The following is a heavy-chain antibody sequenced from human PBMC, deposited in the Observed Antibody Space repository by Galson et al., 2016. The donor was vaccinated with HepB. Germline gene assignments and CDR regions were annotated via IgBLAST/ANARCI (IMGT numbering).Heavy chain of an antibody. V-gene: IGHV1-3*01. J-gene: IGHJ4*02. Sequence: SVKVSCKASGYTFIHYDVYWVRQAPGQRLEWMGWMNPGKGTTRTAPRFQDRVTITSDTSASTVYMKLSSLRSEDTAVYYCPRGGGALTIVASGALSHWGQGTLVTVSS. D-gene: IGHD4/OR15-4a*01. CDR3: PRGGGALTIVASGALSH. CDR1: GYTFIHYD. CDR2: MNPGKGTT.